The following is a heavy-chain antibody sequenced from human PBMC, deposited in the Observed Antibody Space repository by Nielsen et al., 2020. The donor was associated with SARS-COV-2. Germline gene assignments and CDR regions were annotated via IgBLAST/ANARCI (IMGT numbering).Heavy chain of an antibody. D-gene: IGHD6-19*01. CDR2: ISASAGT. Sequence: GGSLRLSCAASGFTFSSYAMSWVRQAPGKGLEWVSSISASAGTFYADSVKGQFIISRDNSKNTLYLQMNSLRTEDTAVYYCAPANVAVTGKEGALDYWGQGTLVTVSS. CDR3: APANVAVTGKEGALDY. CDR1: GFTFSSYA. J-gene: IGHJ4*02. V-gene: IGHV3-23*01.